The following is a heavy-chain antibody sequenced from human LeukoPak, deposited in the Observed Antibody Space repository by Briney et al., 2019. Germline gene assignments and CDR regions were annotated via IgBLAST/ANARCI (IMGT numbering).Heavy chain of an antibody. CDR2: ISGSGGTT. Sequence: GGSLRPSCSASGFTFSSYAMSWVRQVPGKGLEWVSAISGSGGTTYYTDSVKGRFTISRDNSKNTLYLQINSLRAEDTAVYYCANGRDGYNFDYWGQGTLVTVSS. J-gene: IGHJ4*02. V-gene: IGHV3-23*01. CDR3: ANGRDGYNFDY. CDR1: GFTFSSYA. D-gene: IGHD5-24*01.